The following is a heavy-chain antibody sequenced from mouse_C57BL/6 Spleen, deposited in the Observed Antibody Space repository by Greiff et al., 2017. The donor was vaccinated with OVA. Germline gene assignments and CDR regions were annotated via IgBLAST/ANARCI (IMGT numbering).Heavy chain of an antibody. CDR2: INYDGSST. Sequence: EVHLVESEGGLVQPGSSMKLSCTASGFTFSDYYMAWVRQVPEKGLEWVANINYDGSSTYYLDSLKSRFIISTDNSNDILYLQVSSLKSEDKAKSYCARGCYAMDYWGQGTSVTVSS. J-gene: IGHJ4*01. CDR3: ARGCYAMDY. CDR1: GFTFSDYY. V-gene: IGHV5-16*01.